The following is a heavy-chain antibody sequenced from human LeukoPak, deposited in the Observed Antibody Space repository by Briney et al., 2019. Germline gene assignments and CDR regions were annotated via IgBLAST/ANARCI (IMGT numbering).Heavy chain of an antibody. CDR1: GFTFSSYG. D-gene: IGHD2-21*02. J-gene: IGHJ4*02. CDR2: ISYDGSNK. V-gene: IGHV3-30*18. Sequence: PGGSLRLSCAASGFTFSSYGMHWVRRAPGKGLEWVAVISYDGSNKYYADSVKGRFTISRDNSKNTLYLQMNSLRAEDTAVYYCAKDVGIVVVTASQFDYWGQGTLVTVSS. CDR3: AKDVGIVVVTASQFDY.